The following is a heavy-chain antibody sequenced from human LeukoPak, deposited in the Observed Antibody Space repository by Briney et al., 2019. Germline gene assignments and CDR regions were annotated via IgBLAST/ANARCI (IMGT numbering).Heavy chain of an antibody. CDR1: GGSISSSSYY. Sequence: SETLSLTCTVSGGSISSSSYYWGWIRQPPGKGLEWIGSIYYSGSTYYNPSLKSRVTISVDTSKNQFSLKLSSVTAADTAVYYCARSDPIVVVVAAIAFDIWGQGTMVTVSS. D-gene: IGHD2-15*01. V-gene: IGHV4-39*07. CDR3: ARSDPIVVVVAAIAFDI. J-gene: IGHJ3*02. CDR2: IYYSGST.